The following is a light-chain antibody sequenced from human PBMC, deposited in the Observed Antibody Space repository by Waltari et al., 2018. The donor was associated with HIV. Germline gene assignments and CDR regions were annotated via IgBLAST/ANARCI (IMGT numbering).Light chain of an antibody. CDR2: RNN. CDR3: ATWDDRMNGVV. CDR1: SSKIGRNT. V-gene: IGLV1-44*01. J-gene: IGLJ2*01. Sequence: QSVLSQPPSASGTPGQRVTISCSGGSSKIGRNTVNWYQQLPETAPKLLIYRNNQLPSAVPDRFSGSKSGTSASLDISGRQYEDDADYYCATWDDRMNGVVFGGGTKLTV.